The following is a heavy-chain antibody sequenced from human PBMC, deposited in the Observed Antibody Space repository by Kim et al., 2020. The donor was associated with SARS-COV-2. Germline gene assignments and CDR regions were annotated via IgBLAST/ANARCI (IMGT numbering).Heavy chain of an antibody. J-gene: IGHJ4*02. V-gene: IGHV3-9*01. D-gene: IGHD6-19*01. CDR3: AKDMAPSIAVAGFDY. CDR2: ISWNSGSI. Sequence: GGSLRLSCAASGFTFDDYAMHWVRQAPGKGLEWVSGISWNSGSIGYADSVKGRFTISRDNAKNSLYLQINSLRAEDTALYYCAKDMAPSIAVAGFDYWGQGTLVTVSS. CDR1: GFTFDDYA.